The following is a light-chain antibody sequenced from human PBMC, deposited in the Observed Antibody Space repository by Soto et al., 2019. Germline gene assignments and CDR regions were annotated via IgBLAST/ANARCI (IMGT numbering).Light chain of an antibody. V-gene: IGKV3-15*01. CDR1: QSVSSN. J-gene: IGKJ2*01. CDR2: GAS. Sequence: EIVMTQSPATLSVSPGERATLSCRASQSVSSNLAWYPQKPGQAPRLLIYGASTRATGIPARLSGSGSGTEFTLTISSQQSEDFAVYYCQQYNNWPPYTFGQGTKLEMK. CDR3: QQYNNWPPYT.